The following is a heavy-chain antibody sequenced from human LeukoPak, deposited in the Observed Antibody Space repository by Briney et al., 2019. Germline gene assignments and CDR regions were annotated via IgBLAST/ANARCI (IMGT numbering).Heavy chain of an antibody. CDR1: DGSNY. J-gene: IGHJ4*02. CDR2: IHYSGSP. V-gene: IGHV4-59*12. CDR3: ARGKVGWLRLGPRVYFDY. D-gene: IGHD5-12*01. Sequence: LETLSLTCIVSDGSNYWTWIRQAPGKGLEWIAYIHYSGSPRYNPSLRSRVTISIDTSKNQLSLKLDSVTAADTAVYYCARGKVGWLRLGPRVYFDYWGQGTLVTVSS.